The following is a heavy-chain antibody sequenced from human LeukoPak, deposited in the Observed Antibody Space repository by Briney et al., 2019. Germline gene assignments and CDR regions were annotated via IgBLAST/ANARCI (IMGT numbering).Heavy chain of an antibody. CDR2: IYYSGNT. CDR1: VASINNYY. Sequence: SETLSLTGTVSVASINNYYWSWIRQPPGKGPEWIGYIYYSGNTNYNASLKSRVTISKDTSKNQISLKLTSVTAADTAVYHCARGSNWLDPWGQGTLVTVSS. J-gene: IGHJ5*02. V-gene: IGHV4-59*01. D-gene: IGHD6-6*01. CDR3: ARGSNWLDP.